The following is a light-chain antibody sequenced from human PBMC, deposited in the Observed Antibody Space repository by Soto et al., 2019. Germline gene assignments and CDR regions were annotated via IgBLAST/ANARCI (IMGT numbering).Light chain of an antibody. CDR1: QTIGYN. CDR3: QQYYHWPPFT. V-gene: IGKV3-15*01. CDR2: RAS. J-gene: IGKJ2*01. Sequence: VMTQSPATLSVSPGERATLSCRASQTIGYNVAWYQQRPGQAPRLLISRASIRATGVPARFTGSGSGTELTLTVSSLQSEDSAVYYCQQYYHWPPFTFGQGTKVEIK.